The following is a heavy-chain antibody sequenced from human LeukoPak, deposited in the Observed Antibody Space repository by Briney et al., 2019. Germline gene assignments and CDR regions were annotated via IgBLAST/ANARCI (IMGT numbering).Heavy chain of an antibody. J-gene: IGHJ4*02. CDR1: GGTFISYA. CDR2: IIPFFGTA. D-gene: IGHD5-18*01. V-gene: IGHV1-69*01. CDR3: ASPRRGYSYGYFFDY. Sequence: GASVKVSCKASGGTFISYAISWVRQAPGHGLEWMGGIIPFFGTANYAQKFQGRVTITADESTSTAYMELSSLRSEDTAVYYCASPRRGYSYGYFFDYWGQGTLVTVSS.